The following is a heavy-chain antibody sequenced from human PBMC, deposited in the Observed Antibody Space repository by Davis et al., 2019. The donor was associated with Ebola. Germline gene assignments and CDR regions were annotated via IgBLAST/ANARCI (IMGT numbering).Heavy chain of an antibody. CDR3: AKVASSSSLGIFDY. Sequence: GESLKIFCAASGFTFNIYAMSWVRQAPGKGLEWVSAISGSADITNYADSVKGRFTISRDNSKNMLFLQMHSLSADDTALYFCAKVASSSSLGIFDYWGQGTLVAVSS. CDR1: GFTFNIYA. V-gene: IGHV3-23*01. D-gene: IGHD6-6*01. CDR2: ISGSADIT. J-gene: IGHJ4*02.